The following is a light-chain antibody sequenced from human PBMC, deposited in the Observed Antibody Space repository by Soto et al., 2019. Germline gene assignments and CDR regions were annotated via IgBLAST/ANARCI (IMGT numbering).Light chain of an antibody. J-gene: IGKJ5*01. CDR2: DAS. CDR3: QHYAQLPIT. Sequence: DIQMTQSPSSLSESVGDRVTITSQASHGITPYLNCYHNKPGKAPRLLLFDASSLETGVTSRFSGSGSGTDFTFTISRLQPEDIATYYSQHYAQLPITFGQGPRLEIK. CDR1: HGITPY. V-gene: IGKV1-33*01.